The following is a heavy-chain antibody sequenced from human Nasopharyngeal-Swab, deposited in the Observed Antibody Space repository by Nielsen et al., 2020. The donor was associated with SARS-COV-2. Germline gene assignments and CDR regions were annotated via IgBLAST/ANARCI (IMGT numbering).Heavy chain of an antibody. CDR3: ARDTYSNYASYYYYMDV. Sequence: GSLRLSCAASGFTVSSNYMSWVRQAPGKGLEWVSVIYSGGSTYYADSVKGRFTISRDNAKNSLYLQMNSLRAEDTAVYYCARDTYSNYASYYYYMDVWGKGTTVTVSS. CDR1: GFTVSSNY. CDR2: IYSGGST. D-gene: IGHD4-11*01. J-gene: IGHJ6*03. V-gene: IGHV3-53*01.